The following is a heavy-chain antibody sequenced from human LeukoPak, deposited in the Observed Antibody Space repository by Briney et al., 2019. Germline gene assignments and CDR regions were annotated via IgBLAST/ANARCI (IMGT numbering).Heavy chain of an antibody. D-gene: IGHD3-22*01. CDR3: ARGRAAYYDSSGYFNVGLNY. J-gene: IGHJ4*02. CDR2: INHSGRT. Sequence: SETLSLTCAVYGGSFSGYYWSWIRQPPGKGLEWIGEINHSGRTNYNPSLKSRVTISGDTSKNQFSLKLSSVTDADTAVYYCARGRAAYYDSSGYFNVGLNYWGQGTLVTVSS. CDR1: GGSFSGYY. V-gene: IGHV4-34*01.